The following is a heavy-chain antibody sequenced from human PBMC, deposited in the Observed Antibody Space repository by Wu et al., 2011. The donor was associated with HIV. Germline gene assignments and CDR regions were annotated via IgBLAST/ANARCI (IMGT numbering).Heavy chain of an antibody. Sequence: QVQLVQSGAEVKKPGSSVKVSCKASGGTFSGHAMSWVRQAPGQGLEWMGGMVPMFGRQDYAQKFRGRVKITVDKSQTTAYMELSSLRSEDTAVYYCARSGVSAEYYFYYMNDWGKGTTVTVPS. CDR2: MVPMFGRQ. V-gene: IGHV1-69*14. D-gene: IGHD2-2*01. J-gene: IGHJ6*03. CDR3: ARSGVSAEYYFYYMND. CDR1: GGTFSGHA.